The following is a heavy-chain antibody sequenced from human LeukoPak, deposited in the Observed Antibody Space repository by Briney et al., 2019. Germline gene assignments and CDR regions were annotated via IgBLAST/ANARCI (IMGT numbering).Heavy chain of an antibody. D-gene: IGHD6-13*01. J-gene: IGHJ5*02. CDR2: IYYSGST. CDR3: ARGWVAAAGTNWFDP. Sequence: SETLSLTCTVSGGSISSSSYYWGWIRQPPGKGLEWIGSIYYSGSTYYNPSLKSRVTISVDTSKNQFSLKLSSVTAADTAVYYCARGWVAAAGTNWFDPWGQGTLVTVSS. V-gene: IGHV4-39*07. CDR1: GGSISSSSYY.